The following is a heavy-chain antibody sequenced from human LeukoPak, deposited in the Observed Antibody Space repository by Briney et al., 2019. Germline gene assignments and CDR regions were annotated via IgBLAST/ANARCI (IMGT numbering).Heavy chain of an antibody. V-gene: IGHV5-51*01. CDR1: GYSFTSYW. Sequence: GASLKISCKGSGYSFTSYWIAWVRQLPGKGLECMGIIYPGDSDTKYSPSFQGQVTLSADKSISTAYLQWSSLKASDTAMYYCARQSHYCSGGTCYSYYFDYWGQGTLVTVSS. CDR2: IYPGDSDT. D-gene: IGHD2-15*01. CDR3: ARQSHYCSGGTCYSYYFDY. J-gene: IGHJ4*02.